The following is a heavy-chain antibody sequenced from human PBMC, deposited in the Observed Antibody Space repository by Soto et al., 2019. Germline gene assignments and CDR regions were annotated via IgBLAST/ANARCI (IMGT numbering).Heavy chain of an antibody. CDR1: GYSFTSYW. V-gene: IGHV5-51*01. CDR2: IYPGDSDT. Sequence: PGESLKISCKASGYSFTSYWIVWVRQMPGKGLEWMGIIYPGDSDTRYSPSFQDQVTISADKSITTAYLQWSSLKASDTAIYYCARSTNPFVGSGSSHWGQGALVTVSS. D-gene: IGHD3-10*01. CDR3: ARSTNPFVGSGSSH. J-gene: IGHJ4*01.